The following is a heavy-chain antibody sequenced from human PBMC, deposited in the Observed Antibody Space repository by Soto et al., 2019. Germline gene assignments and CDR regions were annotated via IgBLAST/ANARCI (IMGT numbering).Heavy chain of an antibody. CDR1: GFTFSRYD. CDR3: ARDNQAADGTWFLDL. Sequence: GGSLRLSCAASGFTFSRYDMHWVRQATGKGLEWVSGIGTAGETYYPGSVKGRFTISRENAKNSLYLQMNSLRAGDTAVYYCARDNQAADGTWFLDLWGRGTLVTVSS. CDR2: IGTAGET. J-gene: IGHJ2*01. V-gene: IGHV3-13*01.